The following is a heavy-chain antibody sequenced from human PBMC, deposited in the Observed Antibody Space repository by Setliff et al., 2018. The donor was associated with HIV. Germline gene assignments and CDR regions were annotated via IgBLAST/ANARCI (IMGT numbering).Heavy chain of an antibody. CDR1: GGSISSSNNY. CDR2: IYYSGST. V-gene: IGHV4-39*01. J-gene: IGHJ4*02. D-gene: IGHD2-2*01. Sequence: SETLSLTCCVSGGSISSSNNYWGWIRQPPGKGLEWIGSIYYSGSTYYNPSLKSRVTISVDTSKSQFSLRLTSVTAADTALYYCARHEGVLQEDGGFDSWGQGTPVTVS. CDR3: ARHEGVLQEDGGFDS.